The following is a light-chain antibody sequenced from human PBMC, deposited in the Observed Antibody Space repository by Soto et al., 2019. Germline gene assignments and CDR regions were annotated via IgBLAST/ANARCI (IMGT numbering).Light chain of an antibody. CDR1: SSNIGNNY. J-gene: IGLJ1*01. V-gene: IGLV1-51*02. CDR3: GTWDSSLSAA. Sequence: QSVLTQPPSVSAAPGQKVTISCSGSSSNIGNNYVSWYQQLPGTAPKLLIYENNKRPSGIPDRFSGSKSGTSATLGITGLQTGHEADYYCGTWDSSLSAAFGTGTKVTVL. CDR2: ENN.